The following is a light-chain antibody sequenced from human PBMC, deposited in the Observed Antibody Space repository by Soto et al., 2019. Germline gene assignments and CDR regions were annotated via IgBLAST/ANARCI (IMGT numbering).Light chain of an antibody. CDR1: QSVSSN. CDR2: GAS. J-gene: IGKJ1*01. V-gene: IGKV3-15*01. CDR3: QQYNSYRT. Sequence: ESVMTQSPSTLSVSPGERATLSCRASQSVSSNLAWYQQKPGQVPRLLIYGASTRATGIPARFSGSGSGTEFTLTISSLQPDDFATYYCQQYNSYRTFGQGTKVDIK.